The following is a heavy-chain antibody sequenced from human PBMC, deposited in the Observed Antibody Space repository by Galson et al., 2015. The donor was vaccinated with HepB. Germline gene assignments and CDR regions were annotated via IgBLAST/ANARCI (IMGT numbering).Heavy chain of an antibody. CDR1: GGTFSSYA. V-gene: IGHV1-69*13. CDR2: IIPIFGTA. CDR3: ASRGATIFGVHNDYYYGMDV. Sequence: SVKVSCKASGGTFSSYAISWVRQAPGQGLEWMGGIIPIFGTANYAQKFQGRVTITADESTSTAYMELSSLRSEDTAVYYCASRGATIFGVHNDYYYGMDVWGQGTTVTVSS. D-gene: IGHD3-3*01. J-gene: IGHJ6*02.